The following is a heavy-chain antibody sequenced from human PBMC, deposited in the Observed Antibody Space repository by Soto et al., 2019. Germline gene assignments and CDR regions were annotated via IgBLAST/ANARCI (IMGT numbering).Heavy chain of an antibody. Sequence: TLSLTCAVYGGSFSGYYWSWIRQPPGKGLEWIGEINHSGSTNYNPSLKSQVTISVDTSKNQFSLKLSSVTAADTAVYYCARAAVEMATIPFDYWGQGTLVTVSS. CDR2: INHSGST. D-gene: IGHD5-12*01. V-gene: IGHV4-34*01. CDR3: ARAAVEMATIPFDY. CDR1: GGSFSGYY. J-gene: IGHJ4*02.